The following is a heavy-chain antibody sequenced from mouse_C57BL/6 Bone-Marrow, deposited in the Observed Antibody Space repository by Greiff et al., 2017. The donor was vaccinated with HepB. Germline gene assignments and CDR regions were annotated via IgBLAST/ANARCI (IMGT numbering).Heavy chain of an antibody. Sequence: VQLQQPGAELVRPGSSVKLSCKASGYTFTSYWITWVKQRPGQGLEWIGDIYPGSGSTNYNEKFKSKATLTVDTSSSTAYMQLSSLTSEDSAVYYCARDSSYAWFAYWGQGTLVTVSA. CDR2: IYPGSGST. D-gene: IGHD1-1*01. J-gene: IGHJ3*01. CDR1: GYTFTSYW. CDR3: ARDSSYAWFAY. V-gene: IGHV1-55*01.